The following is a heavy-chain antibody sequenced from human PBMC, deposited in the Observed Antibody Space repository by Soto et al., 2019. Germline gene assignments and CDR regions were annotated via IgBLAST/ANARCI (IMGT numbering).Heavy chain of an antibody. Sequence: GVLRLSCXASGFLFTSHWMTWVRQAPGKGLEWVANIHQDGNERYYADSVKGRFTISRDNTRDTLFLQMNYLSAEDTAVYYCARDGSGLYYDTSGYRAYFFDLWGQGTLVTVSS. V-gene: IGHV3-7*01. CDR2: IHQDGNER. J-gene: IGHJ4*02. CDR3: ARDGSGLYYDTSGYRAYFFDL. CDR1: GFLFTSHW. D-gene: IGHD3-22*01.